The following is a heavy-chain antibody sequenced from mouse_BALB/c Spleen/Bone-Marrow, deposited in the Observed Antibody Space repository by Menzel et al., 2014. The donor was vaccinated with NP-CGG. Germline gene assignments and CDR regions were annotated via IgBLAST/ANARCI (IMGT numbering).Heavy chain of an antibody. Sequence: QVQLQQSGAELVRPGSSVKISCKASGYAFSSYWMNWVKQRPGQSLEWIGQIYPGDGDTNYNGKFKGKATLTADKSSSTAYVQLSSLTSEDSAVHFCARRGYYYGSSYVDYWGQGTTLTVSS. CDR3: ARRGYYYGSSYVDY. J-gene: IGHJ2*01. V-gene: IGHV1-80*01. CDR1: GYAFSSYW. D-gene: IGHD1-1*01. CDR2: IYPGDGDT.